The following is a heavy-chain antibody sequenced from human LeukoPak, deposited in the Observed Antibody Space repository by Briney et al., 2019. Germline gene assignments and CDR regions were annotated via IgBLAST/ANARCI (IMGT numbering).Heavy chain of an antibody. CDR2: IYSGGAT. CDR1: GFSVSSNY. D-gene: IGHD3-10*01. Sequence: PGGSLRLSCAASGFSVSSNYMSWVRQAPGKGLEWVSVIYSGGATYYADSVKGRFTISRDNSKNTLYLQMNGLRAEDTAVYYRARVTFGSGSYTPFDPWGQGTLVTVSS. CDR3: ARVTFGSGSYTPFDP. V-gene: IGHV3-66*02. J-gene: IGHJ5*02.